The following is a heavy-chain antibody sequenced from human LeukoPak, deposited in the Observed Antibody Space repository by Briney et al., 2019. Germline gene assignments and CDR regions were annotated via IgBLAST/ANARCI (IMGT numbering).Heavy chain of an antibody. V-gene: IGHV1-2*02. D-gene: IGHD3-10*01. Sequence: ASVKVSCKASGYTFTSYGISWVRQAPGQGLEWMGWINPNSGGTNYAQKFQGRVTMTRDTSISTAYMELSRLRSDDTAVYYCARRVLWFGQMADYWGQGTLVTVSS. CDR3: ARRVLWFGQMADY. CDR2: INPNSGGT. J-gene: IGHJ4*02. CDR1: GYTFTSYG.